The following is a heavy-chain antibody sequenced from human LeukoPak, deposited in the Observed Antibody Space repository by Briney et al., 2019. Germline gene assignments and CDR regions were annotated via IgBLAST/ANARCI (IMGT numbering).Heavy chain of an antibody. CDR1: GFTFDDYA. CDR3: AKGLSTVTTIFGY. D-gene: IGHD4-17*01. V-gene: IGHV3-43*02. Sequence: GGSLRLSCAASGFTFDDYAMHWVRQAPGKGLEWVSPISGDGGSTYYADSVKGRFTISRDNSKNSLYLQMNSLRNEDTALYYCAKGLSTVTTIFGYWGQGTLVTVSS. J-gene: IGHJ4*02. CDR2: ISGDGGST.